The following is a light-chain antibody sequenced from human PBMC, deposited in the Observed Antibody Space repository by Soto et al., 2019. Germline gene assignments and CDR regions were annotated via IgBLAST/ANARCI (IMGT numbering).Light chain of an antibody. CDR1: QSVSSSY. Sequence: EIVLTQSPGTLSLSPGERATLSCRASQSVSSSYLAWYQQKPGQAHRLLIYGASSRATGIPDRFSGSGSGTDFTLTISRLEPEDFAVYYCQQYGSSSLTFGQGTKVEI. CDR2: GAS. V-gene: IGKV3-20*01. CDR3: QQYGSSSLT. J-gene: IGKJ1*01.